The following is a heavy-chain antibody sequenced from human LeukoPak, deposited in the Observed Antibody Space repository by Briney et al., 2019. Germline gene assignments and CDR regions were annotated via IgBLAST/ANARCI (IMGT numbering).Heavy chain of an antibody. J-gene: IGHJ6*02. CDR2: ISAYNGNT. D-gene: IGHD4-23*01. CDR3: ARDGGYGGTTDYGMDV. V-gene: IGHV1-18*01. Sequence: ASVKVSCKASGYTFTSYGISWVRQAPGQGLEWMGWISAYNGNTNYAQKLQGRVTMTTDTSTSTAYMELRSLRSDDTAVYYCARDGGYGGTTDYGMDVWGQGTTVTVSS. CDR1: GYTFTSYG.